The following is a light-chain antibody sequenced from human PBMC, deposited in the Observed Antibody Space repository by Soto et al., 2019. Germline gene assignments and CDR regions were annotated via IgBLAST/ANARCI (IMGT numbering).Light chain of an antibody. CDR1: SSDVGGYNY. J-gene: IGLJ1*01. V-gene: IGLV2-14*01. CDR3: NSYTSSSTYV. CDR2: DVS. Sequence: QSVVTQPASVSGSPGQSITISCTGTSSDVGGYNYVSWYQQHPGKAPKLMIYDVSNRPSGVSNRFSGSKSGNTASLTISGLQAEDEADYYCNSYTSSSTYVFGTGTRSPS.